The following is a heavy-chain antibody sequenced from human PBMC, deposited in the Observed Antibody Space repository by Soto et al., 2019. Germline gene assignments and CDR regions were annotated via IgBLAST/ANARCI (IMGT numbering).Heavy chain of an antibody. D-gene: IGHD6-6*01. CDR3: AQRREGADTSNGMDV. Sequence: QITLKESGPTLVKPAQTLTLTCTFSGFSLSTSGGGVGWIRQPPGKALEWLALIYWDDAKYYSPSLKSRLTITKDTSKNQVVLTMTNLDPVDTATYYCAQRREGADTSNGMDVWVQSTTIT. CDR1: GFSLSTSGGG. J-gene: IGHJ6*02. V-gene: IGHV2-5*02. CDR2: IYWDDAK.